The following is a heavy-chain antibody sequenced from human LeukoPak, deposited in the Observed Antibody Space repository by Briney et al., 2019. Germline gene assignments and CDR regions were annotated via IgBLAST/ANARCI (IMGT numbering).Heavy chain of an antibody. CDR2: ITSDGPST. D-gene: IGHD2-2*01. J-gene: IGHJ4*02. V-gene: IGHV3-74*01. CDR3: ARDWYHAIDY. Sequence: PGGSLRLSCAATGFSFSRTWMHWVRQPPGKGLVGVARITSDGPSTTYAESVKGRFTIPRDNDKNTLFLQMNSLRAEDTAVYYCARDWYHAIDYWGQGTLVTVSS. CDR1: GFSFSRTW.